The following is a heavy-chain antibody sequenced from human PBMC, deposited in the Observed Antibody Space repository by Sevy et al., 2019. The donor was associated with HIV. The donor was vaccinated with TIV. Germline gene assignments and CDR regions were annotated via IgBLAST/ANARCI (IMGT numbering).Heavy chain of an antibody. CDR1: GGTISRDG. Sequence: ASVKVSCKASGGTISRDGISWVRQAPGQGLEWMGGIISFFDMTNYAQKFQGRVTISADESTSTVYMELSSLRFEDTAVYYCAREGGSGWYYFDSWGQGTLVTVSS. J-gene: IGHJ4*02. D-gene: IGHD6-19*01. CDR2: IISFFDMT. V-gene: IGHV1-69*13. CDR3: AREGGSGWYYFDS.